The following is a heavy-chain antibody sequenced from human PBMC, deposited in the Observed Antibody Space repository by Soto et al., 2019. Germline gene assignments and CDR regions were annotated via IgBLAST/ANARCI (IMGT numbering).Heavy chain of an antibody. CDR1: GFTFSGPA. D-gene: IGHD2-2*01. CDR3: TRPSNCSSTSCSDY. V-gene: IGHV3-73*01. J-gene: IGHJ4*02. Sequence: EVQLVESGGGLVQPGGSLKLSCAASGFTFSGPAMHWVRQASGKGLEWVGRIRSKANSYATAYAASVKGRFIISRDDSKNTAYLQMTSLKTEDTAVYYGTRPSNCSSTSCSDYWGQGTLVTVSS. CDR2: IRSKANSYAT.